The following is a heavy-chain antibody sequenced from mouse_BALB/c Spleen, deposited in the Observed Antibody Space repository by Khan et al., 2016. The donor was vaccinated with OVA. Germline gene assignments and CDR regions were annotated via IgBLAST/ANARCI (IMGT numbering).Heavy chain of an antibody. CDR3: ARGAFDDGSGKNAWFAY. D-gene: IGHD1-1*01. CDR1: GYIFTNYG. CDR2: INTYTGEP. V-gene: IGHV9-3-1*01. J-gene: IGHJ3*01. Sequence: QIQLVQSGPELKKPGETVKISCKASGYIFTNYGMNWVKQAPGQGLKWMGWINTYTGEPTYADDFRGRFAFSLETSASTAYLQINNLNNEDTATDYCARGAFDDGSGKNAWFAYWGQGTLVTVSA.